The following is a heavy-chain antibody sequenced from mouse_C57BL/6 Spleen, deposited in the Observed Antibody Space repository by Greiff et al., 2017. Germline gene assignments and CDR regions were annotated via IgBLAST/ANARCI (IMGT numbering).Heavy chain of an antibody. D-gene: IGHD1-1*01. Sequence: EVKLVESGGGLVKPGGSLKLSCAASGFTFSDYGMHWVRQAPEKGLEWVAYISSGSSTIYYADTVKGRFTISRDNAKNTLFLQMTSLRSEDTAMYYGARRHYYGSSYGYAMDYWGQGTSVTVSS. CDR2: ISSGSSTI. J-gene: IGHJ4*01. CDR3: ARRHYYGSSYGYAMDY. CDR1: GFTFSDYG. V-gene: IGHV5-17*01.